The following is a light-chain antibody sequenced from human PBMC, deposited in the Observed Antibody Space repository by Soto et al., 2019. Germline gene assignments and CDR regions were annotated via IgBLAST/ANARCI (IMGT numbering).Light chain of an antibody. V-gene: IGKV1-27*01. J-gene: IGKJ4*01. CDR3: QKYNSAPLT. CDR2: ATS. Sequence: DVQMTQSPSSLSAFVGDRVTITCRASQGIAPYLAWFQQKPGKVPKLLIYATSTLQSGVPSRFSGSGSWTDFTLTINSLQHEDVRTYYCQKYNSAPLTFGGGTKVEIK. CDR1: QGIAPY.